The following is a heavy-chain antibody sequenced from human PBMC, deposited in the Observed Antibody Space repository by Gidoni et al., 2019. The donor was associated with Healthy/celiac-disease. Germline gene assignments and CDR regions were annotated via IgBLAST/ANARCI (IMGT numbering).Heavy chain of an antibody. D-gene: IGHD3-10*01. CDR3: ARGLWFGEFMYYFDY. J-gene: IGHJ4*02. CDR2: ISSSGSTI. CDR1: GFTFSSYE. V-gene: IGHV3-48*03. Sequence: GGSLRLSCAASGFTFSSYEMNWVRQAPGKGLEWVSYISSSGSTIYYADSVKGRFTISRDNAKNSLYLQMNSLRAEDTAVYYCARGLWFGEFMYYFDYWGQGTLVTVSS.